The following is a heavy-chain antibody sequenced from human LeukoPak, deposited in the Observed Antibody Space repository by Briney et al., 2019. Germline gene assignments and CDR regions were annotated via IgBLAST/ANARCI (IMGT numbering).Heavy chain of an antibody. CDR2: IYYSGST. V-gene: IGHV4-30-4*01. J-gene: IGHJ3*02. Sequence: SETLSLTCTVSGGSIGSGDYYWSWIRQPPGKGLEWIGYIYYSGSTYYNPSLKSRVTISVDTSKNQFSLKLSSVTAADTAVYYCARHLPYSSGWRPPHAFDIWGQGTMVTVSS. CDR1: GGSIGSGDYY. CDR3: ARHLPYSSGWRPPHAFDI. D-gene: IGHD6-19*01.